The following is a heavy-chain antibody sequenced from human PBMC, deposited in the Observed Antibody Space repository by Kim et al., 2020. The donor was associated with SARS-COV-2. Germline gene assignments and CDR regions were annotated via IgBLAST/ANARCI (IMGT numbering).Heavy chain of an antibody. V-gene: IGHV4-59*13. J-gene: IGHJ4*02. CDR2: VYYNGFT. Sequence: SETLSLTCTVSGGSIDNYYWNWIRQPPGRGLEWIGYVYYNGFTLYNPPLKSRVTISVDTSKNHFSLKINALTTADTAVYYCARGGWYYGSGSRNFDYWGRGTLVTVSS. D-gene: IGHD3-10*01. CDR1: GGSIDNYY. CDR3: ARGGWYYGSGSRNFDY.